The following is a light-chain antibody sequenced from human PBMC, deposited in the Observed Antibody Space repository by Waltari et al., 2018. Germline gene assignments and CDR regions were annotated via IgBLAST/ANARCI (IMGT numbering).Light chain of an antibody. CDR2: KGN. J-gene: IGLJ3*02. Sequence: QTVLTQEPSLSVSPGGTVTLTSALSSGPVSSTSYATWYQQTPGLPPRTLVYKGNGRSSGVPDRFSGSILGNKAALTITGAQADGESDYYCSMYMGSGIWVFGGGTKLTVL. CDR3: SMYMGSGIWV. V-gene: IGLV8-61*01. CDR1: SGPVSSTSY.